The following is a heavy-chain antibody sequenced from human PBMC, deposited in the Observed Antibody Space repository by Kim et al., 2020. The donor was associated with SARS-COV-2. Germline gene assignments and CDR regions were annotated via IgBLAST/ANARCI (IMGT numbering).Heavy chain of an antibody. Sequence: GGSLRLSCAASGFTFSSYWMSSVRQAPGKGLEWVANIKQDGSEKYYVDSVKGRFTISRDNAKNSLYLQMNSLRAEDTAVYYCAREEGGCSSTSCYSHYDYWGQGTLVTVSS. J-gene: IGHJ4*02. V-gene: IGHV3-7*01. D-gene: IGHD2-2*02. CDR2: IKQDGSEK. CDR3: AREEGGCSSTSCYSHYDY. CDR1: GFTFSSYW.